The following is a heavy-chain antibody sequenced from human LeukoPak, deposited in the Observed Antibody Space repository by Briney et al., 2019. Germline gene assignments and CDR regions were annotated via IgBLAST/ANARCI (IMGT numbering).Heavy chain of an antibody. V-gene: IGHV1-2*02. CDR1: GYTFTGYY. J-gene: IGHJ4*02. Sequence: GASVKVSCKASGYTFTGYYMHWVRQAPGQGLEWMGWINPNSGDTNYAQKFQGRVTVTRDTSISTAYTELSRLRSDDTAVYYCARVGSSGWYVHPTLDYWGQGTLLTVSS. CDR3: ARVGSSGWYVHPTLDY. CDR2: INPNSGDT. D-gene: IGHD6-19*01.